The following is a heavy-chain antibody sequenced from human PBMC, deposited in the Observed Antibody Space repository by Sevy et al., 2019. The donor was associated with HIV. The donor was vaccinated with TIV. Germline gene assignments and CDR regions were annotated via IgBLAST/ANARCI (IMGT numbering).Heavy chain of an antibody. CDR1: GFIFGDYG. J-gene: IGHJ4*02. CDR2: FKSKIHGGTT. CDR3: TRWGGSTSIFDY. V-gene: IGHV3-49*04. Sequence: GGSLRLSCTASGFIFGDYGMSWVRQAPGKGLEWIAFFKSKIHGGTTENAASVKGRFTISRDDSKNIIFLQMSNLKTADTGVYYCTRWGGSTSIFDYWGQGTLVTVSS. D-gene: IGHD3-16*01.